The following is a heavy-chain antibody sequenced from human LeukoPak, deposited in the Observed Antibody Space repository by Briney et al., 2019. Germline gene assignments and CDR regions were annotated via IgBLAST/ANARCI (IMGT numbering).Heavy chain of an antibody. Sequence: PSETLSLTCTVSGGSISSSSYYWGWIRQPPGKGLEWIGSIYYSGSTYYNPSLKSRVTISVDTSKNQFSLKLSSVTAADTAVYYCASLGYCSSTSCFDYFDYWGQGTLVTVSS. D-gene: IGHD2-2*01. CDR3: ASLGYCSSTSCFDYFDY. CDR1: GGSISSSSYY. J-gene: IGHJ4*02. V-gene: IGHV4-39*01. CDR2: IYYSGST.